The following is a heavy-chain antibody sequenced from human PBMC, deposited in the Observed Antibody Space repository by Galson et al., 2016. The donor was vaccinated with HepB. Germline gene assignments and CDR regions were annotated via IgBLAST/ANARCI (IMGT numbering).Heavy chain of an antibody. CDR1: GFSLSTFGVG. CDR2: IYWDDDK. V-gene: IGHV2-5*02. J-gene: IGHJ4*02. CDR3: AHRSYYDLFFDH. Sequence: PALVKPTQTLTLTCSFSGFSLSTFGVGVGWIRQPPGKALEWLALIYWDDDKRYSPSLNSRLSITKDTSKNQVVLTMTNMDPLDTATYYCAHRSYYDLFFDHWGPGTLVTVSS. D-gene: IGHD3-22*01.